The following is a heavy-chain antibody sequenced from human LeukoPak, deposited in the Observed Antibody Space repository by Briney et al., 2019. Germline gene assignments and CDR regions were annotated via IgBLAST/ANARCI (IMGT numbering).Heavy chain of an antibody. J-gene: IGHJ3*02. V-gene: IGHV4-38-2*02. CDR3: ARAIEQQLPSHDAFDI. Sequence: SGTLSLTCTVSGYSISSVYYWGWIRQPPGKGLEWIGSIYDSGSTYYNPSLKRRVTISVDTSKNKFSLKLTSVTAADTAVYYGARAIEQQLPSHDAFDIWGQGTMVIVSS. CDR1: GYSISSVYY. CDR2: IYDSGST. D-gene: IGHD6-13*01.